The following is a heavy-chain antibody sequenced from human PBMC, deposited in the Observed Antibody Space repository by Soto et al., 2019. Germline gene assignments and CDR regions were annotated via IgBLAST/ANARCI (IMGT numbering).Heavy chain of an antibody. CDR3: ARGQEGVVATH. CDR2: IKDGGST. J-gene: IGHJ4*02. Sequence: QVQLQQWGAGLLKPSETQSLTCAVDGGSFTGYYWSWVRQPPGKGLEWIGEIKDGGSTNYSPSLRSXXTXSXATSKKQCSLKVTSVTAADTAVYYCARGQEGVVATHWDQGTLVTVSS. V-gene: IGHV4-34*01. D-gene: IGHD2-15*01. CDR1: GGSFTGYY.